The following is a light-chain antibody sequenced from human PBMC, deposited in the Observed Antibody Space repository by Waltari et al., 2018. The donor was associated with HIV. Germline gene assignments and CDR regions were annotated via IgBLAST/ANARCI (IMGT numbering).Light chain of an antibody. CDR1: SGHSTYA. V-gene: IGLV4-69*01. J-gene: IGLJ2*01. Sequence: QVVLTQSPSASASLGASVKLTCTLSSGHSTYAVAWHQQQPEKGPRYLIKLNSDGNHYKGDGVPDRFSASSSGAEPYLTISSIQSEDEAYNYCQTWGTDFVVFDGETKQTIL. CDR3: QTWGTDFVV. CDR2: LNSDGNH.